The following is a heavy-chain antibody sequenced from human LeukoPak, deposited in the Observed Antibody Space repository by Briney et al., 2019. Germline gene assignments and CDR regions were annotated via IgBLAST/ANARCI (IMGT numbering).Heavy chain of an antibody. V-gene: IGHV4-39*07. Sequence: PSETLSLTCIVSGGSISNTTYYWGWIRQPPGKGLEWIGEINHSGSTNYNPSLKSRVTISVDTSKNQFSLKLSSVTAADTAVYYCARVVVRGVGDPNWFDPWGQGTLVTVSS. CDR3: ARVVVRGVGDPNWFDP. D-gene: IGHD3-10*01. CDR1: GGSISNTTYY. J-gene: IGHJ5*02. CDR2: INHSGST.